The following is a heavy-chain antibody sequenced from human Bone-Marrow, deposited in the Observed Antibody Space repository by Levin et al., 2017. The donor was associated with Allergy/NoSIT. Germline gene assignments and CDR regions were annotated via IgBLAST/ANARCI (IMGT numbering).Heavy chain of an antibody. CDR2: ISTYNDNT. CDR3: ARASGTSLLLWFGESYFDY. D-gene: IGHD3-10*01. CDR1: GYTFTNYG. V-gene: IGHV1-18*01. J-gene: IGHJ4*02. Sequence: ASVKVSCKASGYTFTNYGISWVRQAPGQGLEWMGWISTYNDNTNYAQKLQGRVTMTTDTSTSTAYMELRSLRSDDTAVYYCARASGTSLLLWFGESYFDYWGQGTLVTVSS.